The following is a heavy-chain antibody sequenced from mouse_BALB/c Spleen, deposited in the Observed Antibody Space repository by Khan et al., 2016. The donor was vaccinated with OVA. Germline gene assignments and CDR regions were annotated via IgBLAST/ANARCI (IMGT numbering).Heavy chain of an antibody. CDR2: ISYSGST. J-gene: IGHJ4*01. Sequence: VQLKESGPGLVKPSQSLSLTCTVTGYSITSNYAWNWIRQFPGNKLEWMGYISYSGSTNYNPSLKSRISIPRDTSKNQFFLQLNSVTTEDTATYYCARGNYYGYAMDYWGQGTSITVSS. CDR3: ARGNYYGYAMDY. V-gene: IGHV3-2*02. CDR1: GYSITSNYA. D-gene: IGHD1-1*01.